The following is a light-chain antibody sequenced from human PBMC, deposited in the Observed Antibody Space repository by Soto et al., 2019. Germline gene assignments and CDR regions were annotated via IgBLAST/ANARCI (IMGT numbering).Light chain of an antibody. J-gene: IGKJ3*01. CDR1: QSVSSSY. CDR3: QQYSSSPLT. V-gene: IGKV3-20*01. CDR2: GAS. Sequence: DMVFTQTSDTLSVSPGERATLSCRASQSVSSSYLAWYQQKPGQAPRLLIYGASSRATGIPDRFSGSGSGTDFTLTISSLEPEDFAVYYCQQYSSSPLTFGPGTKVDIK.